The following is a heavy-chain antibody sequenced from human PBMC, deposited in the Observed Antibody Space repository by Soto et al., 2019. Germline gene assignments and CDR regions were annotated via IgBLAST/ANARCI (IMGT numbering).Heavy chain of an antibody. CDR3: ATKLYGSGNNSYYYQDMDV. D-gene: IGHD3-10*01. Sequence: EVQLVESGGGLVKPGGSLRLSCAASGFSFNNAWMNWVRQAPGKGLEWVGRIKSKSDRGTADYTVPVKGRFTISRDDSKNMVYLQMNSLKTADTAVYYCATKLYGSGNNSYYYQDMDVWGKGTTVTVSS. CDR2: IKSKSDRGTA. J-gene: IGHJ6*03. CDR1: GFSFNNAW. V-gene: IGHV3-15*07.